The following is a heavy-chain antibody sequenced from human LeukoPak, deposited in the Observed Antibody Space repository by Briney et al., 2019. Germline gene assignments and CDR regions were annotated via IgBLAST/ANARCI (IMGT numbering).Heavy chain of an antibody. J-gene: IGHJ4*02. D-gene: IGHD2-2*02. V-gene: IGHV4-39*01. CDR3: ATYCSSTSCYMKDN. CDR1: GESFSGYY. Sequence: SETLSLTCAVYGESFSGYYWGWLRQPPGKGLEWIGSIYYSGSTYYNPSLKSRVTISVDTSKNQFSLKLSSVTAADTAVYYCATYCSSTSCYMKDNWGQGTLVTVPS. CDR2: IYYSGST.